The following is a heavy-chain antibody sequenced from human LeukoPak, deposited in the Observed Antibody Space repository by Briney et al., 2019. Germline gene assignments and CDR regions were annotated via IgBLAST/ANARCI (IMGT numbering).Heavy chain of an antibody. J-gene: IGHJ4*02. CDR1: GGTFSSYA. CDR3: AFRTLGRIVGALDYFDY. V-gene: IGHV1-69*05. D-gene: IGHD1-26*01. CDR2: IIPIFGTA. Sequence: ASVKVSCKASGGTFSSYAISWVRQAPGQGLERMGRIIPIFGTANYAQKFQGRVTITTDESTSTAYMELSSLRSEDTAVYYCAFRTLGRIVGALDYFDYWGQGTLVTVSS.